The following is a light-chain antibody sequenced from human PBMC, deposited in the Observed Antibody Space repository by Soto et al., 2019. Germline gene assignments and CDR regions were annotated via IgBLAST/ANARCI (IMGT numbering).Light chain of an antibody. Sequence: DIQLTQSPSFLSASVGDRVTITCRASQDISRYLAWYQQKAGKAPKLLIYAASTLQKGVPSRFSGSGSGTEFTLTISTLQPDDFPTYYCQQHNTYPLFTFGPGPEVDI. CDR1: QDISRY. J-gene: IGKJ3*01. CDR2: AAS. V-gene: IGKV1-9*01. CDR3: QQHNTYPLFT.